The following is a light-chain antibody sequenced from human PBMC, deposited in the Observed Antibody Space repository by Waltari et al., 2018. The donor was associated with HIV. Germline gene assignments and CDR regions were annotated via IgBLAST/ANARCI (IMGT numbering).Light chain of an antibody. CDR3: QSYDSNLSGATV. V-gene: IGLV1-40*01. CDR1: SPNIGAGYD. J-gene: IGLJ1*01. Sequence: QSVLTQPPSVSGAPGQRVTISCTGSSPNIGAGYDVPWYQQLPGTAPKVLIYGNSNRPSGVPDRFSGSKSGTSASLAITGLQAEDEADYYCQSYDSNLSGATVFGTGTKVTVL. CDR2: GNS.